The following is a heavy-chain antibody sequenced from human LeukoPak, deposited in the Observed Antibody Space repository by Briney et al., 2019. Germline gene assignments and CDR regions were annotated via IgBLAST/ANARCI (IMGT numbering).Heavy chain of an antibody. CDR3: ARVATYYDSSGYNSGYFDY. Sequence: GGSLRLSCAASGFTFDDYAMHWVRQAPGKGLEWVSLISGDGGSTYYADSVKGRFTISRDNSKNSLYLQMDSLRAEGTAVYYCARVATYYDSSGYNSGYFDYWGQGTLSPSPQ. J-gene: IGHJ4*02. V-gene: IGHV3-43*02. CDR2: ISGDGGST. D-gene: IGHD3-22*01. CDR1: GFTFDDYA.